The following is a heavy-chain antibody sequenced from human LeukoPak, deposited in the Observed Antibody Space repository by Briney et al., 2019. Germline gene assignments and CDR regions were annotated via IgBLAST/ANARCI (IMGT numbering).Heavy chain of an antibody. CDR2: ISGSGGST. J-gene: IGHJ4*02. CDR1: GFTFSSYA. CDR3: ARDHDYGDYRPDY. D-gene: IGHD4-17*01. Sequence: GGSLRLSCAASGFTFSSYAMSWVRQAPGKGLEWVSAISGSGGSTYYADSVKGRFTISRDNSKNTLYLQMNSLRAEDAAVYYCARDHDYGDYRPDYWGQGTLVTVSS. V-gene: IGHV3-23*01.